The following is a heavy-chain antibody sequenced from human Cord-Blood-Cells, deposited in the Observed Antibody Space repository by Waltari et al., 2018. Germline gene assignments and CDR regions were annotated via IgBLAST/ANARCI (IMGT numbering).Heavy chain of an antibody. CDR2: IIPIFGTA. J-gene: IGHJ3*02. CDR3: ARDLSRGYDDAFDI. V-gene: IGHV1-69*01. CDR1: GGTFSSYA. D-gene: IGHD5-12*01. Sequence: QVQLVQSGAEVKKPGYSVKVSCKASGGTFSSYAISWVRQAPGQGLEWMGGIIPIFGTANYAQKFKGRVTITADESTSTAYMELSSLRSEDTAVYYCARDLSRGYDDAFDIWGQGTMVTVSS.